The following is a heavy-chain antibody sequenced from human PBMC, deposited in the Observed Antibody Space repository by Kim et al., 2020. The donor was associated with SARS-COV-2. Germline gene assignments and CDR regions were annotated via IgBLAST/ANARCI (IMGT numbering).Heavy chain of an antibody. V-gene: IGHV3-33*08. J-gene: IGHJ6*02. D-gene: IGHD2-21*02. CDR2: IWSDGSNK. Sequence: GGSLRLSCAASGFTFSSYGMHWVRQAPGKGLEWVAVIWSDGSNKYYADSVKGRFTISRDNSKNTLYLQMNRLRAEDTAVYFCARAREGDSRYFYYGMDVWGQGTRVTVSS. CDR1: GFTFSSYG. CDR3: ARAREGDSRYFYYGMDV.